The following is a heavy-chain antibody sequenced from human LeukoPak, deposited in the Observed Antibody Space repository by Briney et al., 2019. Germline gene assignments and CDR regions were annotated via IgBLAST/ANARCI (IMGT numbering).Heavy chain of an antibody. CDR2: IGSGSGGRT. CDR3: ARYMGSYSRGHFDY. V-gene: IGHV3-23*01. CDR1: GFTFSSYS. D-gene: IGHD1-26*01. Sequence: GGSLRLSCAASGFTFSSYSMNWVRQAPGKGLEWVSGIGSGSGGRTYYADSVKGRFTISRDNSKNTLYLQMNSLRAEDTAVYYCARYMGSYSRGHFDYWGQGTLVTVSS. J-gene: IGHJ4*02.